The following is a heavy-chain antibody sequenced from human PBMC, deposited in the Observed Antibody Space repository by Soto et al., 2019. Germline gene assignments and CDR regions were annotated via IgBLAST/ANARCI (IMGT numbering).Heavy chain of an antibody. Sequence: EVQLVESGGGLVKPGGSLRLSCAASGFTFSSYSMNWVRQAPGKGLEWVSSISSSSSYIYYADSVKGPFTISRDNAKNALYLQMNSLRAEDTGVYYCARPEYYYDSRGYYGYWGQGTLVTVSS. D-gene: IGHD3-22*01. J-gene: IGHJ4*02. V-gene: IGHV3-21*01. CDR2: ISSSSSYI. CDR3: ARPEYYYDSRGYYGY. CDR1: GFTFSSYS.